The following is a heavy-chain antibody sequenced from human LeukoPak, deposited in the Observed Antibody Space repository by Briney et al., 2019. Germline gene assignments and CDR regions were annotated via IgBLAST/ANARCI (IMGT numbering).Heavy chain of an antibody. CDR3: ASWDIVVVPAAPGDY. CDR2: INPNSGGT. J-gene: IGHJ4*02. CDR1: GYTFTGYY. D-gene: IGHD2-2*01. Sequence: ASVKVSCKASGYTFTGYYMHWVRQAPGQGLEWMGWINPNSGGTNYAQKFQGRVTMTRDTSISTAYMELSRLRSDDTAVYYCASWDIVVVPAAPGDYWGQGTLVTVSS. V-gene: IGHV1-2*02.